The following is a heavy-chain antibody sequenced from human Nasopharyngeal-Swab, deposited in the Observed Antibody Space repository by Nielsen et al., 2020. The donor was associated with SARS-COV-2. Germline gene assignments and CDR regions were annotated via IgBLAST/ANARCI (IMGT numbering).Heavy chain of an antibody. CDR2: ISGSSAYI. CDR1: GFTFSTYT. V-gene: IGHV3-21*04. J-gene: IGHJ1*01. Sequence: GGSLRLSCAASGFTFSTYTMNWVRQAPGKGLEWVSSISGSSAYIWYADSVKSRFTVSRDNAKNSLYLQMNNLRADDTAIYYCARTAAFCGGDCYSEYFQHWGQGTLVTVSS. CDR3: ARTAAFCGGDCYSEYFQH. D-gene: IGHD2-21*02.